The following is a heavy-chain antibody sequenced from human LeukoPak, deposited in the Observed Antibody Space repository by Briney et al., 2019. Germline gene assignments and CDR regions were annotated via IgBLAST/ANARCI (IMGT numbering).Heavy chain of an antibody. Sequence: GGSLRLSCAPSGFTFSSYAMSWVRQAPRRGREWVSAIIRSSGGTYYPDSLKGPFSISTDNSKNTLYLQMNTLRSQHTALYFFAKGKTKLGVRYYGMDVWGQGTKVTVS. J-gene: IGHJ6*02. CDR1: GFTFSSYA. CDR2: IIRSSGGT. D-gene: IGHD3-10*01. CDR3: AKGKTKLGVRYYGMDV. V-gene: IGHV3-23*01.